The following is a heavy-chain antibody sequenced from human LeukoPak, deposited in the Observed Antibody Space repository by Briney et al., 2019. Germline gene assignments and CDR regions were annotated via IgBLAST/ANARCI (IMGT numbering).Heavy chain of an antibody. CDR2: LYSGGNT. D-gene: IGHD3-10*01. CDR1: GFTFSSYA. CDR3: ATEGFRGVLFHI. V-gene: IGHV3-66*01. J-gene: IGHJ3*02. Sequence: GGSLRLSCAASGFTFSSYAMSWVRQAPGKGLEWVSVLYSGGNTYYADSVQGRFPISRDNSRNTLYLQMNSLRVEDTAVYYCATEGFRGVLFHIWGQGTVVTVSS.